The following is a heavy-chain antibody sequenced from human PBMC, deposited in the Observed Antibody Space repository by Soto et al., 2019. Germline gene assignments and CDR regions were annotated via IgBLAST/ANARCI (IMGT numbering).Heavy chain of an antibody. CDR1: GFIFSDYA. V-gene: IGHV3-20*04. CDR3: ARGKPVLRYFDWLPLPFDY. CDR2: INWNGGST. Sequence: GGSLRLSCAASGFIFSDYAMSWLRQAPGKGLEWVSGINWNGGSTGYADSVKGRFTISRDNAKNSLYLQMNSLRAEDTALYYCARGKPVLRYFDWLPLPFDYWGQGTLVTASS. J-gene: IGHJ4*02. D-gene: IGHD3-9*01.